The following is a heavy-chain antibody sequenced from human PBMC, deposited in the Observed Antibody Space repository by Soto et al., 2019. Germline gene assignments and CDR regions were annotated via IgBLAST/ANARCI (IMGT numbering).Heavy chain of an antibody. CDR3: ATYFTGGGGRGY. J-gene: IGHJ4*02. CDR1: GASISRDH. Sequence: QVQLQESGPGLVKPSETQTLTCTVSGASISRDHWNWIRQPPGKGLEWIGEYSGTTNYNPSLRSRVPISVDTSNNEISLKLNSVTAADTAVYFCATYFTGGGGRGYWGQGTLVTVSS. CDR2: EYSGTT. D-gene: IGHD3-16*01. V-gene: IGHV4-59*08.